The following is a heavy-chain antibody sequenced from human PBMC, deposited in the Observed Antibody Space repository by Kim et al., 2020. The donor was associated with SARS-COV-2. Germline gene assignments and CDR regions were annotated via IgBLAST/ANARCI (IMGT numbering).Heavy chain of an antibody. CDR3: ARSHSGWYFDL. D-gene: IGHD6-19*01. Sequence: SETLSLTCTVSGGSISSYYWSWIRQPPGKGLEWIGYIYYSGSTNYNPSLKSRVTISVDTSKNQFSLKLSSVTAADTAVYYCARSHSGWYFDLWGRGTLVTVSS. J-gene: IGHJ2*01. V-gene: IGHV4-59*01. CDR1: GGSISSYY. CDR2: IYYSGST.